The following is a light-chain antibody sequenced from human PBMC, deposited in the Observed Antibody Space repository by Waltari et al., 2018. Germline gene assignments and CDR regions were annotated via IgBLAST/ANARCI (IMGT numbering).Light chain of an antibody. CDR2: RDT. CDR3: QVWDVNIYDFV. CDR1: NIGPKR. Sequence: SYVLTQPPSMSVAPGQTATIAGGGENIGPKRGHWYKQKPGQAPVLVVYRDTDRPSGIAERFSGSNSGNTATLSIGRVEAGDEATYYCQVWDVNIYDFVFGTGTTVTVL. V-gene: IGLV3-21*02. J-gene: IGLJ1*01.